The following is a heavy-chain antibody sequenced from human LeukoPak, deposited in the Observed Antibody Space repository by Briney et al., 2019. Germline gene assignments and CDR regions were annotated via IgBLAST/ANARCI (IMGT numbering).Heavy chain of an antibody. V-gene: IGHV4-59*08. J-gene: IGHJ6*02. CDR1: GGSISSYY. D-gene: IGHD3-22*01. Sequence: PSETLSLTCTVSGGSISSYYWSWIRQPPGKGLEWIGYIYYSGSTNYNPSLKSRVTISVDTSKNQFSLKLSSVTAADTAVYYCARGLSGDSSGYPYYYYGMDVWGQGTTVTVSS. CDR3: ARGLSGDSSGYPYYYYGMDV. CDR2: IYYSGST.